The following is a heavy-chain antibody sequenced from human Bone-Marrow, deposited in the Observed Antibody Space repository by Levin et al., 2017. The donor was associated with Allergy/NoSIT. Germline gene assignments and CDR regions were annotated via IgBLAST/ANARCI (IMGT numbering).Heavy chain of an antibody. D-gene: IGHD3-10*01. CDR1: GFTVSSNY. Sequence: ETLSLTCAASGFTVSSNYMSWVRQAPGKGPEWVSVIYSGGSTYYADSVKGRFTISRANSNNPLYPRMNSLRAEDTAVYYCARGWFGELLSHWGQGTLVTVSS. CDR2: IYSGGST. CDR3: ARGWFGELLSH. J-gene: IGHJ4*02. V-gene: IGHV3-53*01.